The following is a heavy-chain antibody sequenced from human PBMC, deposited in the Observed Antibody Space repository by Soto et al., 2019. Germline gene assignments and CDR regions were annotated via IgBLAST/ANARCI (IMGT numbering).Heavy chain of an antibody. V-gene: IGHV4-59*01. CDR2: IQYSRST. D-gene: IGHD3-9*01. J-gene: IGHJ4*02. CDR3: ARSNILTGFYNY. CDR1: GGSISSDY. Sequence: SETLSLTCTVSGGSISSDYWSWIRQPPGKGLEWIGYIQYSRSTVYNPSLKSRVTMSVDTSRNQFSLRLSSVSAADTAVYYCARSNILTGFYNYWGQGTLVTVSS.